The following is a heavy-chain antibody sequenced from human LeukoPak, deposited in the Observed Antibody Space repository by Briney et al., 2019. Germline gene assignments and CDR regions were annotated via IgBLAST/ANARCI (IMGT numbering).Heavy chain of an antibody. D-gene: IGHD6-13*01. CDR3: AKDFARGSSSCIDY. CDR2: IRYDGSNK. Sequence: GGSLRLSCAASGFTFSSYGMHWVRQAPGKGLEGVAFIRYDGSNKYYADSVNGRFTISRDNSKNTLYLQMNSLRAEDAAVYYCAKDFARGSSSCIDYWGQGTLVTVSS. J-gene: IGHJ4*02. CDR1: GFTFSSYG. V-gene: IGHV3-30*02.